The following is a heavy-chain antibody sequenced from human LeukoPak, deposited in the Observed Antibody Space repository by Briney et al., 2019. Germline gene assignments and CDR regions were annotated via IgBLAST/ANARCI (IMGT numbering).Heavy chain of an antibody. V-gene: IGHV3-9*01. D-gene: IGHD3-22*01. Sequence: GGSLRLSCAASGFTFHDYAMHWVRQAPGKGLEWVSGISWSSVSIGYADSVKGRFTISRDNAKNSLYLQMNSLRAEDTAVYYCARGHYYYDSSYDAFDIWGQGTMVTVSS. J-gene: IGHJ3*02. CDR3: ARGHYYYDSSYDAFDI. CDR1: GFTFHDYA. CDR2: ISWSSVSI.